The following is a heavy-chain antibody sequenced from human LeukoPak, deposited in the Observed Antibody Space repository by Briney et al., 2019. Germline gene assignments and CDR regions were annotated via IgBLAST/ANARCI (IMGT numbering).Heavy chain of an antibody. D-gene: IGHD2-21*01. V-gene: IGHV3-30-3*01. CDR2: ISYDGSNK. CDR1: GFTFSSYA. CDR3: VRDSFTNTWHEIGMDY. Sequence: GGSLRLSCAASGFTFSSYAMHWVRQAPGKGLEWVAVISYDGSNKYYADSVKGRFTISRDNSKNTLYLQMNSLRAEDTAVYYCVRDSFTNTWHEIGMDYWGQGTLVTVSS. J-gene: IGHJ4*02.